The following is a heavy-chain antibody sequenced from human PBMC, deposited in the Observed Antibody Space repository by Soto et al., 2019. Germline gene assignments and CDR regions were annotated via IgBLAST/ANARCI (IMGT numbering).Heavy chain of an antibody. D-gene: IGHD6-19*01. Sequence: GGSLRLSCAAPGFTFSSYEMNWVRQAPGKGLEWVSYISSSGSTIYYADSVKGRFTISRDNAKNSLYLQMNSPRAEDTAVYYCARDRPIAVAGPLDYWGQGTLVTVSS. CDR3: ARDRPIAVAGPLDY. J-gene: IGHJ4*02. V-gene: IGHV3-48*03. CDR2: ISSSGSTI. CDR1: GFTFSSYE.